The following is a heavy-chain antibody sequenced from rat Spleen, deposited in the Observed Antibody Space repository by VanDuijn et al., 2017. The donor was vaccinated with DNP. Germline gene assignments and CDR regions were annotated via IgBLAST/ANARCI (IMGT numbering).Heavy chain of an antibody. Sequence: EVQLQESGPGLVKPSQPLSLTCSVTGSSITSNYWGWIREFPGNKMQYIGHISYSGTTNYNPSLKSRIYITRDTSKNQFFLHLHSVTTEDTATFYCARWRIGPHDFDYWGQGVMVTVSS. CDR1: GSSITSNY. CDR2: ISYSGTT. CDR3: ARWRIGPHDFDY. V-gene: IGHV3-1*01. D-gene: IGHD1-11*01. J-gene: IGHJ2*01.